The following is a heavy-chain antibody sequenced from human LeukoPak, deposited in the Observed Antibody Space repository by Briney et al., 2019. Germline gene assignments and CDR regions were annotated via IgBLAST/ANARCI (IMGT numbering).Heavy chain of an antibody. V-gene: IGHV3-11*04. D-gene: IGHD2-2*01. CDR2: IRSSGSTI. CDR3: ARLGYCSSTSCFFRAFDI. J-gene: IGHJ3*02. Sequence: GGSLRLSCAASGFTFSDYYMSWIRQAPGKGLEWVSYIRSSGSTIYYADSVKGRFTISRDNAKNSLYLQKNSLRAEDTAVYYCARLGYCSSTSCFFRAFDIWGQGTMVTVSS. CDR1: GFTFSDYY.